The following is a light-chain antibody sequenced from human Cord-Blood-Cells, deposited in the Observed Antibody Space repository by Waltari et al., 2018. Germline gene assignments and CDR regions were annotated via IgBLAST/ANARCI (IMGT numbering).Light chain of an antibody. Sequence: SYELTQPPSVSVSPGQTASITCSGDKLGDKYACWYQQKPGQSPVLVIYQDSKRPSGIPERFSGSNYGNTATLTISGTQAMDEADYYCQAWDSSPGVFGGGTKLTVL. J-gene: IGLJ2*01. CDR1: KLGDKY. CDR3: QAWDSSPGV. CDR2: QDS. V-gene: IGLV3-1*01.